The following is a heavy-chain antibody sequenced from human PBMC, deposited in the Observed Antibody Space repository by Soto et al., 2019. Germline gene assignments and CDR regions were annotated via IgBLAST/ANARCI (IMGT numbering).Heavy chain of an antibody. D-gene: IGHD5-12*01. CDR1: GFTFSSYG. Sequence: PGGSLRLSCAASGFTFSSYGMHWVRQAPGKGLEWVAVIWYDGSNKYYADSVKGRFTISRDNSKNTLYLQMNSLRAEDTAVYYCARDGSGYDSRGMDVWGQGTTVTVSS. V-gene: IGHV3-33*01. CDR3: ARDGSGYDSRGMDV. J-gene: IGHJ6*02. CDR2: IWYDGSNK.